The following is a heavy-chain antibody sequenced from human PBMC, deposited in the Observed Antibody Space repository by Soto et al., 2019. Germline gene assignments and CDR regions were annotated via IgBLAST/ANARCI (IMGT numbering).Heavy chain of an antibody. J-gene: IGHJ5*02. CDR2: IYYSGST. CDR3: ASGYCSSTSCYMGWFDP. Sequence: QVQLQESGPGLVKPSETLSLTCTVSGGSISSYYWSWIRQPPGKGLEWIGYIYYSGSTNYNPSLKSRVTISVDTSKNQFSLKLSSVTAADTAVYYCASGYCSSTSCYMGWFDPWGQGNLVTVSS. CDR1: GGSISSYY. D-gene: IGHD2-2*02. V-gene: IGHV4-59*01.